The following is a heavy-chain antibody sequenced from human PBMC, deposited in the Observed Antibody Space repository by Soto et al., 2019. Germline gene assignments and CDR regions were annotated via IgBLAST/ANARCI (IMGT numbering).Heavy chain of an antibody. V-gene: IGHV3-7*04. D-gene: IGHD3-10*01. CDR3: ARATYYYGSGNGY. CDR2: IKQDGSEK. J-gene: IGHJ4*02. CDR1: GFTCSSYW. Sequence: EVQLVESGGGLVQPGGSLRLSCAASGFTCSSYWMSWVHQAPGKGLEWVANIKQDGSEKYYVDSVKGRFTISRDNAKNSLYLQMNSLRAEDTAVYYSARATYYYGSGNGYGGQGTLVTVSS.